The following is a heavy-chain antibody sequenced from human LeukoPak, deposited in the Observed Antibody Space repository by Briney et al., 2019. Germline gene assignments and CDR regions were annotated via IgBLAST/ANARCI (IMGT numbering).Heavy chain of an antibody. J-gene: IGHJ4*02. CDR3: TRDGDLYGDYDLDY. D-gene: IGHD4-17*01. CDR1: GFTFGDYA. V-gene: IGHV3-49*04. CDR2: IRSKAYGGTT. Sequence: GRSLGLSCTASGFTFGDYAMSWVRQAPGKGLEWVGFIRSKAYGGTTEYAASVKGRFTISRDDSKSIAYLQMNSLKTEDTAVYYCTRDGDLYGDYDLDYWGQGTLVTVSS.